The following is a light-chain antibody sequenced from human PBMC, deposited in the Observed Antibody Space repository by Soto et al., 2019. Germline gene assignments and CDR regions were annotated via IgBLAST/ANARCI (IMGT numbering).Light chain of an antibody. CDR3: GTWDLSLNAGV. CDR1: TSNIGKNA. V-gene: IGLV1-51*01. CDR2: DDH. J-gene: IGLJ2*01. Sequence: QSVLTQPPSVSAAPGQKVTISCSGSTSNIGKNAVAWYQHFPGRAPKLLIHDDHERPSDIPDRFSASRSGTSATLAIAGLQTGDEADYYCGTWDLSLNAGVFGGGTKLTVL.